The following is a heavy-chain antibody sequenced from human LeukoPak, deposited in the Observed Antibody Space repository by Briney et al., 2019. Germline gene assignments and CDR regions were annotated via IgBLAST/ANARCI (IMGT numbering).Heavy chain of an antibody. Sequence: PGGSLRLSCAASGFNFSTHTMNWVRQAPGKGLEWVSSISKSSTYIYYTDSVKGRFTISRDNAKNSLYLQMNSLRAEDTAVYYCARDLFDFYTWGSYGSFDLWGQGTMVTVSS. CDR2: ISKSSTYI. CDR3: ARDLFDFYTWGSYGSFDL. V-gene: IGHV3-21*01. D-gene: IGHD3-16*01. CDR1: GFNFSTHT. J-gene: IGHJ3*01.